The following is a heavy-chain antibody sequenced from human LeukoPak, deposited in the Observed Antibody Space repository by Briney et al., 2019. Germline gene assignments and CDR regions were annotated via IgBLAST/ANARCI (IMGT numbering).Heavy chain of an antibody. D-gene: IGHD1-26*01. J-gene: IGHJ4*02. CDR1: GVCISSSNYF. V-gene: IGHV4-39*01. Sequence: PAETLSLTCTVSGVCISSSNYFWGWIRQPPGKGLEWMGSLYYSGGTHYNPSLKSRVTISIDTSKKQLSLKLSSVTAADTAAYYCSRHTSRDYSGSYYFEYWGQGTPVTVSS. CDR3: SRHTSRDYSGSYYFEY. CDR2: LYYSGGT.